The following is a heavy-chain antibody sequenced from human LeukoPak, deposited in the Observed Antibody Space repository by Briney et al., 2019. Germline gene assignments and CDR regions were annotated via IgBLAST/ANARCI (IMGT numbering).Heavy chain of an antibody. CDR2: ISWDGGIT. V-gene: IGHV3-43D*03. D-gene: IGHD3-10*01. CDR1: GFTFDDYA. CDR3: AKDSYASGNYGRFDH. J-gene: IGHJ4*02. Sequence: GGSLRLSCAASGFTFDDYAMHWVRQAPGKGLEWVSLISWDGGITYYTESVKGRFTISRDNSKNSLYLQMNSLTAEDTALYYCAKDSYASGNYGRFDHWGQGTLVTVSS.